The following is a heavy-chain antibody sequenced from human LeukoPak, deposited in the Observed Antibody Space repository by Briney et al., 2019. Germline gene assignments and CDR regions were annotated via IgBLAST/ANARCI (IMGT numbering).Heavy chain of an antibody. V-gene: IGHV1-2*02. J-gene: IGHJ4*02. Sequence: ASVKVSCKASGYSFTGQFIHWVRQAPGQGLEWMAMYNPNSGDTTFSQRFQDRVTMTRDTSVNTAFMELSRLTSDDTAVYYCARGGPRGNGFDYWGQGTLVSVSS. CDR2: YNPNSGDT. CDR3: ARGGPRGNGFDY. D-gene: IGHD6-25*01. CDR1: GYSFTGQF.